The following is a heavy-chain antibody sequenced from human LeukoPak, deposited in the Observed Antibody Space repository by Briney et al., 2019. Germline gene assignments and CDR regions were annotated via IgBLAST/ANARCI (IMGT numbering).Heavy chain of an antibody. CDR3: ARASITYYYYYYMGV. CDR1: GGSITNYY. V-gene: IGHV4-59*01. D-gene: IGHD1-14*01. Sequence: PSETLSLTCTVSGGSITNYYWTWIRQPPGKGLEWIGYIHYSGSTNYNPSLKSRVTISVDTSENQFSLKLSSVTAADTAVYYCARASITYYYYYYMGVWGKGTTVTVSS. CDR2: IHYSGST. J-gene: IGHJ6*03.